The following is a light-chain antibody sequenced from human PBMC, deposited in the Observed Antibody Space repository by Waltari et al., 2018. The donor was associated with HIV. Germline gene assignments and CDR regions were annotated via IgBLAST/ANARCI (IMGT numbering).Light chain of an antibody. CDR1: INDIGGYNY. CDR2: EVT. V-gene: IGLV2-14*01. J-gene: IGLJ1*01. CDR3: CSYTVKSTYV. Sequence: QSALTQPASVSGSPGQSITISCTGPINDIGGYNYVSWYQFRPGTAPKLMIYEVTHRPSGVSSRFSGSKSGNMASLTISGLLAEDEAIYYCCSYTVKSTYVFGPGTKVTVL.